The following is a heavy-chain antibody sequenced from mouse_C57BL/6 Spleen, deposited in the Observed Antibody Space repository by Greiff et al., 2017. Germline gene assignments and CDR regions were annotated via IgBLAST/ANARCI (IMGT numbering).Heavy chain of an antibody. D-gene: IGHD2-1*01. CDR3: AREDYYGKGYYYAMDY. Sequence: QVQLKQPGAELVKPGASVKLSCKASGYTFTSYWMHWVKQRPGQGLEWIGMIHPNSGSTNYNEKFKSKATLTVDKSSSTAYMQLISLTSEDSAVYYCAREDYYGKGYYYAMDYWGQGTSVTVSS. J-gene: IGHJ4*01. V-gene: IGHV1-64*01. CDR1: GYTFTSYW. CDR2: IHPNSGST.